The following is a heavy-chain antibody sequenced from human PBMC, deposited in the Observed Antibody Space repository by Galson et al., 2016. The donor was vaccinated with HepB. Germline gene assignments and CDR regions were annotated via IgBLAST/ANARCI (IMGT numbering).Heavy chain of an antibody. CDR1: GYTFINYW. V-gene: IGHV5-10-1*01. CDR3: ARQPHPRSGYYYALEY. J-gene: IGHJ4*02. D-gene: IGHD3-22*01. Sequence: QSGAEVKKPGESLTLSCEGSGYTFINYWIAWVRQMPGKGLEWMGRIDPRDSYTNYSPSVQRHVTISADKSVSTAYLRWSSLKASDTAIYYCARQPHPRSGYYYALEYWGQGTLVTVSS. CDR2: IDPRDSYT.